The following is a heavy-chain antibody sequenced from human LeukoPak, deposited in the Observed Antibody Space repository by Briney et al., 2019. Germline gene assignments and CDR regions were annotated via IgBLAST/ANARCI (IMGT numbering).Heavy chain of an antibody. CDR2: VSHSGTT. Sequence: SETLSLTCTVSGYSITSGYFWGWIRQPPGKDLEWIVSVSHSGTTYYNPSLRSRVTISVDTSKNQFSLKLSSVTAADTAVYYCARDVPLCDGSPCNWFDPWGQGTLVTVSS. V-gene: IGHV4-38-2*02. CDR3: ARDVPLCDGSPCNWFDP. J-gene: IGHJ5*01. D-gene: IGHD2-15*01. CDR1: GYSITSGYF.